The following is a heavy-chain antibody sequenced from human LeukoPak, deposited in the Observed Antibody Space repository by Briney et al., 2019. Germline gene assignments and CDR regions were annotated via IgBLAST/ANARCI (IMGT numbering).Heavy chain of an antibody. J-gene: IGHJ4*02. Sequence: SETLSLTCAVYGGSFSGYYWSWIRQPPGKGLEWIGEINHSGSTNYNPSLKSRVTISVDTSKNQFSLKLSSVTAADTAVYYCARRPPRGSYSSFDYWGQGTLVTVSS. CDR1: GGSFSGYY. V-gene: IGHV4-34*01. D-gene: IGHD1-26*01. CDR2: INHSGST. CDR3: ARRPPRGSYSSFDY.